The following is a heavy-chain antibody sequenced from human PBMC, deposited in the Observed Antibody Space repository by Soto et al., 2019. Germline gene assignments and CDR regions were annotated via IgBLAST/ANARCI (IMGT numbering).Heavy chain of an antibody. CDR1: GGSFSGYY. CDR3: ATSRSWAYYYGMDV. Sequence: PXATLSLTCAVYGGSFSGYYWSWIRQPPGKGLEWIGEINHSGSTNYNPSLKSRVTISVDTSKNQFSLKLSSVTAADTAVYYCATSRSWAYYYGMDVWGQGTTVTVSS. V-gene: IGHV4-34*01. J-gene: IGHJ6*02. CDR2: INHSGST. D-gene: IGHD6-13*01.